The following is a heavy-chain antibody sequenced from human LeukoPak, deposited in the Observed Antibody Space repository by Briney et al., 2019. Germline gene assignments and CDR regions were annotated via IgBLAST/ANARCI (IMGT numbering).Heavy chain of an antibody. D-gene: IGHD3-22*01. V-gene: IGHV3-33*01. Sequence: PEGSLRLSCAASGFTFSSYGMHWVRQAPGKGLEWVAVIWYDGSNKYYADSVKGRFTISRDNSKNTLYLQMNSLRAEDTAVYYCASATGYDSSGFDPWGQGTLVTVSS. CDR3: ASATGYDSSGFDP. CDR2: IWYDGSNK. J-gene: IGHJ5*02. CDR1: GFTFSSYG.